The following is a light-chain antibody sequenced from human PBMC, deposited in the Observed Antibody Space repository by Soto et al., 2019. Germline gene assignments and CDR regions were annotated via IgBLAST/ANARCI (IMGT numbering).Light chain of an antibody. Sequence: DIQMTQSPSSLSASVGDRVTITCRASQSISSYLNWYQQKPGEAPKILIYAASTLQSGVPSRFSGRGSEPDFSLTISSLQPEDFATYYCQQTFSAPVTFGQGTRLEIK. CDR1: QSISSY. CDR2: AAS. V-gene: IGKV1-39*01. CDR3: QQTFSAPVT. J-gene: IGKJ2*01.